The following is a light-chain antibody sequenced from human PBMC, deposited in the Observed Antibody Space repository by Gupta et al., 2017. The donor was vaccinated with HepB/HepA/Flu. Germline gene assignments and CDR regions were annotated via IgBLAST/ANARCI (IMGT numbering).Light chain of an antibody. CDR1: SSNIGAGYD. Sequence: QSVLTQPPSVSGAPGQRVTISGTGSSSNIGAGYDVHWYQQLPGTAPKLLIYGNSNRHSGGPDRVSGSKSGTSAALAITGLQAEEEADYYCQSYDSSLSGFVVFGGGTKLTVL. J-gene: IGLJ2*01. CDR2: GNS. CDR3: QSYDSSLSGFVV. V-gene: IGLV1-40*01.